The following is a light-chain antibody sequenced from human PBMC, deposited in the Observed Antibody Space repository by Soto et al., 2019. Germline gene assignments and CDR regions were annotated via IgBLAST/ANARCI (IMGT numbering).Light chain of an antibody. CDR3: SSYTRSSPLV. V-gene: IGLV2-14*01. J-gene: IGLJ2*01. Sequence: QSALTQPASVSGSPGQSITISCTGTSSDVGGYNYVSWYQQHPGKAPKLMIYEVSNRPSGVSNRFSGSKSGNTASLAISGLQAEDEADYYCSSYTRSSPLVFGGGTKVTVL. CDR1: SSDVGGYNY. CDR2: EVS.